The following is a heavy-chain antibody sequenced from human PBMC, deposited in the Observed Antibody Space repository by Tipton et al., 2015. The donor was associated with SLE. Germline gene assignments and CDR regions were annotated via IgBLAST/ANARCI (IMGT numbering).Heavy chain of an antibody. J-gene: IGHJ6*02. CDR1: GFSFSSHA. V-gene: IGHV3-23*04. CDR2: TSATGGST. Sequence: VQLVQSGGGLVQPGRSLRLSCAASGFSFSSHAMSWIRRAPGKGLEWVSYTSATGGSTYYADSVKGRFTTSRDTAKSSFYLQMNNLRVDDTAVYYCARDRGWDNDCGMDVWCQGTTVTFSS. CDR3: ARDRGWDNDCGMDV. D-gene: IGHD6-19*01.